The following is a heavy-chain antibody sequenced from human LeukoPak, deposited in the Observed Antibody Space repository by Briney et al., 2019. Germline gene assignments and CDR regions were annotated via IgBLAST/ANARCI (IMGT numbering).Heavy chain of an antibody. CDR2: IYHSGST. V-gene: IGHV4-59*11. Sequence: ASETLSLTCTVSGVSTSSHYWSWIRQPPGKGLDYIGYIYHSGSTNYNPSLRSRVTMSVDTSNNQFSLRLRSVTAADTAVYYCARLTGMTGAFDIWSQGTMVTVSS. CDR1: GVSTSSHY. J-gene: IGHJ3*02. D-gene: IGHD1-20*01. CDR3: ARLTGMTGAFDI.